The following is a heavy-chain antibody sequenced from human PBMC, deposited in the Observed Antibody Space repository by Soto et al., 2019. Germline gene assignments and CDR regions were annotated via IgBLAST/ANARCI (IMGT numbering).Heavy chain of an antibody. Sequence: PGGSLRLSCVASGFTFSGNAMTWFRQAPGKGLDWVSVISAGGTKYYAESAKGRFTISRDNFKNTLYLQMNSLSADDTAVYYCARDPLTRGWFDPWGQGTLVTVSS. V-gene: IGHV3-23*01. CDR3: ARDPLTRGWFDP. CDR1: GFTFSGNA. J-gene: IGHJ5*02. CDR2: ISAGGTK.